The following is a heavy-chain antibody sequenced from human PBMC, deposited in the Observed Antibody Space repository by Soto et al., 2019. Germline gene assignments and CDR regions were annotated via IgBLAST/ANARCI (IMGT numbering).Heavy chain of an antibody. Sequence: QVQLVQSGADVTKPGAAVKVSCKAPDYSFGSKGFTWVRQAPGQGLEWMGWIGAHDGNTNYAQKFRGRVTMTTAISSNTVYLELKSLRSDDTAEYYCARGGFRGVPFLGHWGQGALGSVS. CDR2: IGAHDGNT. CDR3: ARGGFRGVPFLGH. D-gene: IGHD1-26*01. J-gene: IGHJ1*01. CDR1: DYSFGSKG. V-gene: IGHV1-18*01.